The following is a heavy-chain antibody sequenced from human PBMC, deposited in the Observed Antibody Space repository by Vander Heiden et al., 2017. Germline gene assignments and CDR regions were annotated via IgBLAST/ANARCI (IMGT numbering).Heavy chain of an antibody. CDR3: TRDRRRGYEW. J-gene: IGHJ4*02. D-gene: IGHD5-12*01. CDR2: VFHSGIT. V-gene: IGHV4-61*01. Sequence: QVQLQASGPRLVKPSETLSLMCNVSGVSVSSGNYYWSWIRQTPGKGPQWIGYVFHSGITNYNPSLKSRVTISIDMFKDQFFLTLKSVTAADTAVYYCTRDRRRGYEWWGQGTLVTVSS. CDR1: GVSVSSGNYY.